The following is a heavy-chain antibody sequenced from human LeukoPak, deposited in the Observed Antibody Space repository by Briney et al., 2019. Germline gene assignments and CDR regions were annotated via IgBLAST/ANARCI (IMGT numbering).Heavy chain of an antibody. V-gene: IGHV1-8*01. J-gene: IGHJ5*02. CDR2: MNPNSGNT. CDR1: GYTFTSYD. CDR3: ARINRLAAAGKGWFTP. Sequence: ASVKVSCKASGYTFTSYDINWVRQATGQGLEWMGWMNPNSGNTGYAQKFQGRVTMTRNTSISTAYMELSSLRSEDTAVYYCARINRLAAAGKGWFTPGAEEPRVTVSS. D-gene: IGHD6-13*01.